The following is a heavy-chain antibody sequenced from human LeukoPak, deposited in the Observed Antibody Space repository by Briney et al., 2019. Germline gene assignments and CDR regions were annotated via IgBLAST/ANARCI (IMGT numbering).Heavy chain of an antibody. CDR2: IYYSGST. V-gene: IGHV4-59*01. CDR3: ARGSPYYDFWSGYYTGVYYFDY. Sequence: PSETLSLTCTVSGGSISSYYWSWIRQPPGKGLEWIGYIYYSGSTNYNPSLKSRVTISVDTSKNQFSLKLSSVTAADTAVYYCARGSPYYDFWSGYYTGVYYFDYWGQGTLVTVSS. CDR1: GGSISSYY. J-gene: IGHJ4*02. D-gene: IGHD3-3*01.